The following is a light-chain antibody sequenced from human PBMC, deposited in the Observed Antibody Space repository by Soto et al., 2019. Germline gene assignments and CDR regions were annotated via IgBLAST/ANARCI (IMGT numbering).Light chain of an antibody. V-gene: IGLV2-11*01. Sequence: QSALTQPRSVSGSPGQSVTISCTGSSSDVGTYKYVSWYQQHPGKAPKLMIYDVSQRPSGVPDRFSGSKSGNTASLTNSGLQAEDESDYYCCSYAGRYSSVFGGGTKLTVL. CDR3: CSYAGRYSSV. J-gene: IGLJ2*01. CDR2: DVS. CDR1: SSDVGTYKY.